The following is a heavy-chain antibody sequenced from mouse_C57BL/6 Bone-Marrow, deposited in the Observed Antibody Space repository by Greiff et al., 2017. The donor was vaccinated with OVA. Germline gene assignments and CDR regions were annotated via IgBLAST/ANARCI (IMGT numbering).Heavy chain of an antibody. CDR2: IPPNSGST. CDR3: ARASNYGMDY. J-gene: IGHJ4*01. CDR1: GYTFTSYW. Sequence: VQLQQPGAELVKPGASVKLSCKASGYTFTSYWMHWVKQRPGQGLEWIGMIPPNSGSTNYNEKFKSKATLTVDKSSSTAYMQLSSRTSEDSAVYYCARASNYGMDYWGQGTSGTVAA. D-gene: IGHD2-5*01. V-gene: IGHV1-64*01.